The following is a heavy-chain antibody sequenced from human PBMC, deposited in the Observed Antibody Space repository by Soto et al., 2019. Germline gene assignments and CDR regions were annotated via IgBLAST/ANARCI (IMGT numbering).Heavy chain of an antibody. CDR1: GFTFSSYA. Sequence: EVQLLESGGGLVQPGGSLRLSCAASGFTFSSYAMSWVRQAPGKGLEWVSAISGSGGGTYYADSVKGRFTISRDNSKNTLYLQMNSLRAEDTAVYYCAKTMVRGVDLGYWGQGTLVTVSS. D-gene: IGHD3-10*01. J-gene: IGHJ4*02. CDR2: ISGSGGGT. V-gene: IGHV3-23*01. CDR3: AKTMVRGVDLGY.